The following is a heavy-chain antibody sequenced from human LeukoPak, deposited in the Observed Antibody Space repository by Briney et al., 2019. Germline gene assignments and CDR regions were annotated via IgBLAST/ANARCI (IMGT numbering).Heavy chain of an antibody. D-gene: IGHD6-19*01. CDR1: GGSISNHY. CDR3: APGYSSGWGPPGTFDY. V-gene: IGHV4-39*07. CDR2: IYYSGST. Sequence: SETLSLTCTVSGGSISNHYWGWIRQPPGKGLEWIGSIYYSGSTYYNPSLKSRVTISVDTSKNQFSLKLSSVTAADTAVYYCAPGYSSGWGPPGTFDYWGQGTLVTVSS. J-gene: IGHJ4*02.